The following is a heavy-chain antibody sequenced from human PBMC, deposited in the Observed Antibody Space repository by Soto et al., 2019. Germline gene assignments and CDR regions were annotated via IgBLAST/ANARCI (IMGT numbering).Heavy chain of an antibody. CDR3: AKDGGYSSSNAHNRYFDY. Sequence: GGSLRLSCAASGFTFSSYGMHWVRQAPGKGLEWVAVISYDGSNKYYADSVKGRFTISRDNSKNTLYLQMNSLRAEDTAVYYCAKDGGYSSSNAHNRYFDYWGQGTLVTVSS. V-gene: IGHV3-30*18. J-gene: IGHJ4*02. CDR2: ISYDGSNK. D-gene: IGHD6-6*01. CDR1: GFTFSSYG.